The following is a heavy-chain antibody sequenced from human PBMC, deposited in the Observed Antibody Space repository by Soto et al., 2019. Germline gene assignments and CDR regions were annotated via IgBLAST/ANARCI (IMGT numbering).Heavy chain of an antibody. CDR2: IYNSKST. Sequence: SETLSLTCTVSGVSVSSGSYYWYWIRQPPGKGMEWIGNIYNSKSTNYNPSPKSRVTISVDTSKNHFSLKLSSVTAADTAVYYCARERGSWLRFFDFWGLGTLVTVSS. J-gene: IGHJ4*02. D-gene: IGHD5-12*01. V-gene: IGHV4-61*01. CDR1: GVSVSSGSYY. CDR3: ARERGSWLRFFDF.